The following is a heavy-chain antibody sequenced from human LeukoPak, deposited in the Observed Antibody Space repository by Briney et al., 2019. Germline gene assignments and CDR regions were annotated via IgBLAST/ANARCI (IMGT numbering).Heavy chain of an antibody. CDR3: AREGPWVAYCGGDCSHGAFDI. D-gene: IGHD2-21*02. V-gene: IGHV3-23*01. CDR1: GITLSNYG. J-gene: IGHJ3*02. Sequence: GGSLRLSCVVSGITLSNYGMSWVRQAPGKGLEWVSGISERGGSTNYADSVKGRFIISRDNSKNTLYLQMNSLRAEDTAVYYCAREGPWVAYCGGDCSHGAFDIWGQGTMVTVSS. CDR2: ISERGGST.